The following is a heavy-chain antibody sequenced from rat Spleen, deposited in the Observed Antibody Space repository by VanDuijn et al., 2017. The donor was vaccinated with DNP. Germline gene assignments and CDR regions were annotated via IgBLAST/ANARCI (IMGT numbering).Heavy chain of an antibody. CDR1: GFTFNNYW. J-gene: IGHJ2*01. V-gene: IGHV5-31*01. CDR2: ITNTGGST. CDR3: TRDTTGISFFDY. Sequence: EVQLVESGGGLVQPGRSLKLSCVASGFTFNNYWMTWIRQAPGQGLEWVASITNTGGSTYYPDSVKGRFTISRDNAKSTLYLQMNSLRSEDTATYYCTRDTTGISFFDYWGQGVMVTVSS. D-gene: IGHD1-9*01.